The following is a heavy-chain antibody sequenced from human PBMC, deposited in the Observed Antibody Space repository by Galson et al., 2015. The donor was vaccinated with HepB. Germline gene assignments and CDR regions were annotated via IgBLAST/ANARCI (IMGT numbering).Heavy chain of an antibody. Sequence: SLRLSCAASGFIFGSYWMSWVRQAPGKGLEWVANIKLDGSDKYYVDSVKGRFTIPRDNAKNSLYLQMDNLRAGDTATYYCAKFYTSYTLFFDYWGQGILVAVSS. CDR3: AKFYTSYTLFFDY. V-gene: IGHV3-7*03. CDR2: IKLDGSDK. D-gene: IGHD2/OR15-2a*01. CDR1: GFIFGSYW. J-gene: IGHJ4*02.